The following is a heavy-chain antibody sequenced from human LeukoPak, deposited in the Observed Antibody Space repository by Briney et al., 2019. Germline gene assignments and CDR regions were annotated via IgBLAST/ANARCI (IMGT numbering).Heavy chain of an antibody. V-gene: IGHV3-23*01. CDR2: ISGSGGST. J-gene: IGHJ4*02. CDR1: GFTFSSYA. D-gene: IGHD6-13*01. Sequence: PGGSLRLSCAASGFTFSSYAMSWVRQAPGKGLEWVSAISGSGGSTCYADSVKGRFTISRDNSKNTLYLQMNSLRAEDTAVYYCANLISSSWYYFDYWGQGTLVTVSS. CDR3: ANLISSSWYYFDY.